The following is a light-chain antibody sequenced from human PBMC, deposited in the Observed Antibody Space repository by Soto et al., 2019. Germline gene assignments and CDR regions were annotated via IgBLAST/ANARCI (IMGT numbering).Light chain of an antibody. J-gene: IGKJ1*01. CDR2: KAS. CDR3: QQYNSYPWT. CDR1: QSISSW. Sequence: DIRLTPSKNPLSASVDIKVNITCGASQSISSWLAWYQQKPGKAPKLLIYKASSLESGVPSRFSGSGSGTEFTLTISSLQPDDFATYYCQQYNSYPWTFGQGSKV. V-gene: IGKV1-5*03.